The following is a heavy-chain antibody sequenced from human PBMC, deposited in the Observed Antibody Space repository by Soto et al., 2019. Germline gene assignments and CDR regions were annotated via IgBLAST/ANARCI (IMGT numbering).Heavy chain of an antibody. V-gene: IGHV2-5*02. J-gene: IGHJ6*02. CDR1: GFSLSTGGVG. CDR2: IYWDDDK. D-gene: IGHD2-21*02. Sequence: QITLKESGPTLVKPTQTLTLTCTFSGFSLSTGGVGVGWIRQPPGKALEWLALIYWDDDKRYKPSLKSRLTITKDTSKNQEVLTMTTMDPVDTATYYCAHSRCGGDCLQSYSSHYYYGMEVWGQGTTVIVSS. CDR3: AHSRCGGDCLQSYSSHYYYGMEV.